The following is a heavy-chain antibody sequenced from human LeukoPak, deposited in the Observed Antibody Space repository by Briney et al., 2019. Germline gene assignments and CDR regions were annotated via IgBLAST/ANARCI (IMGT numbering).Heavy chain of an antibody. D-gene: IGHD6-13*01. V-gene: IGHV3-20*01. CDR1: GFTFDDYG. J-gene: IGHJ5*02. CDR2: INWNGGST. Sequence: PGGSLRHSCAASGFTFDDYGMSWVRQAPGKGLEWVSGINWNGGSTGYADSVKGRFTISRDNAKNSLYLQMNSLRAEDTALYHCARDLAAAGTPWLDPWGQGTLVTVSS. CDR3: ARDLAAAGTPWLDP.